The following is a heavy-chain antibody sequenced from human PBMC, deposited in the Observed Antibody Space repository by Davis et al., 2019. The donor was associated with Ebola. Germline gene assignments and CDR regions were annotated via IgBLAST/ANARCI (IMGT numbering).Heavy chain of an antibody. V-gene: IGHV3-30*02. Sequence: GESLKISCAASGFTFSSYWMSWVRQAPGRGLEWVAFVRSHGSDDHYADSVKGRFAISRDNAKNSLYLQMNSLRAEDTAVYYCARDEGGDIVLVPAAIVYWGQGALVTVSS. CDR2: VRSHGSDD. CDR3: ARDEGGDIVLVPAAIVY. D-gene: IGHD2-2*02. CDR1: GFTFSSYW. J-gene: IGHJ4*02.